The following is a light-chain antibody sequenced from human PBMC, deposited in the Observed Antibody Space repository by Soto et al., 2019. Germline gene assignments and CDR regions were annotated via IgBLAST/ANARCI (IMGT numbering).Light chain of an antibody. V-gene: IGKV3-20*01. CDR1: QSVSTY. J-gene: IGKJ1*01. CDR2: GAS. CDR3: QQYGSSPRT. Sequence: EVVLTQSPGTLALSPGERATLSCRASQSVSTYLAWYKQKPGQASRLLIYGASSRATGIPDRFSGSGSGTDFTLTISRLEPEDFAVYYCQQYGSSPRTFGQGTKVEIK.